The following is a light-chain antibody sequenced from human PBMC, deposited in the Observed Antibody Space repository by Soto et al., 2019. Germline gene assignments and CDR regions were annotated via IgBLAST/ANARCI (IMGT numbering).Light chain of an antibody. CDR1: SSDVGGYNY. CDR3: SSYTSSSTR. Sequence: QSVLTQPASVSGSPGQPITISCTGTSSDVGGYNYVSWYQQHPGKAPKLMIYDVSNRPSGVSNRFSGSKSGNTASLTISGLQAEDEADYYCSSYTSSSTRFGTGTKAPS. CDR2: DVS. V-gene: IGLV2-14*01. J-gene: IGLJ1*01.